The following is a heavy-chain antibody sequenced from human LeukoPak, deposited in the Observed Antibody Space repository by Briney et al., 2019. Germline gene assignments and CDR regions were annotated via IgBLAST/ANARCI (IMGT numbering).Heavy chain of an antibody. Sequence: PGRSLRLSCAASGFTFSSYGMHWARQAPGKGLEWVAVISYDGSNKYYADSVKGRFTIPRDNSKNTLYLQMNSLRAEDTAVYYCAKDLSDYWGQGTLVTVSS. V-gene: IGHV3-30*18. CDR1: GFTFSSYG. CDR3: AKDLSDY. J-gene: IGHJ4*02. CDR2: ISYDGSNK.